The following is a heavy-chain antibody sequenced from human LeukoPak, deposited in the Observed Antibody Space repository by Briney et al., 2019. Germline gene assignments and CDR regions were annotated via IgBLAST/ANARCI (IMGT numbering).Heavy chain of an antibody. CDR1: GYTFTSYG. V-gene: IGHV1-18*01. Sequence: GASVKVSCKASGYTFTSYGISWVRQAPGQGLEWMGWISAYNGNANYAQKLQGRVTMTTDTSTSTAYMELRSLRSDDTAVYYCARDPYYDSSGYYLDWGQRTLVTVSS. J-gene: IGHJ4*02. CDR2: ISAYNGNA. D-gene: IGHD3-22*01. CDR3: ARDPYYDSSGYYLD.